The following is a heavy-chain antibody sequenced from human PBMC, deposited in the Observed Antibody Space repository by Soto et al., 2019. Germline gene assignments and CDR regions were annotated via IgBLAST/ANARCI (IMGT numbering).Heavy chain of an antibody. CDR1: GFTFSSYS. V-gene: IGHV3-48*02. CDR2: ISSSSSTI. D-gene: IGHD3-9*01. J-gene: IGHJ6*02. Sequence: EVQLVESGGGLVQPGGSLRLSCAASGFTFSSYSMNWVRQAPGKGLEWVSYISSSSSTIYYADSVKGRFTISRDNAKNSLYLQLNSLRDEDTAVYYCARSTRGALRFFDQYGMDVWGQGTTVTVSS. CDR3: ARSTRGALRFFDQYGMDV.